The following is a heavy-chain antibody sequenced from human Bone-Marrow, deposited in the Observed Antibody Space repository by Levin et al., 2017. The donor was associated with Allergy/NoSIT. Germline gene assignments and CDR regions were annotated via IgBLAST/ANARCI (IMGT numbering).Heavy chain of an antibody. CDR3: AKEGLQSGPGPSVGNYLDY. CDR1: GFTFSDYA. Sequence: PGESLKISCTASGFTFSDYAISWVRQAPGKGLEWVSSISDVAYSTYYADSGTFYADSVKGRFTISRDNSKNTVYLHMNSLRADDTAIYYCAKEGLQSGPGPSVGNYLDYWGQGTLVTVSS. D-gene: IGHD1-26*01. J-gene: IGHJ4*02. CDR2: ISDVAYST. V-gene: IGHV3-23*01.